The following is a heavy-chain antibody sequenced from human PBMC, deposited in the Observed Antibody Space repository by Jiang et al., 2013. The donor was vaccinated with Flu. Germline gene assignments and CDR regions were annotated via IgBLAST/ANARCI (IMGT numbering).Heavy chain of an antibody. D-gene: IGHD3-22*01. Sequence: GAEVKKPGASVKVSCKASGYTFTSYAMHRVRQAPGQRLEWMGRINPNSGGTNYAQNFQGRVTMTRDTSISTAYVELSSLRSDDTAVYYCARGYDSSGYSKYYFDYWGQGTLVTVSS. J-gene: IGHJ4*02. V-gene: IGHV1-2*06. CDR3: ARGYDSSGYSKYYFDY. CDR2: INPNSGGT. CDR1: GYTFTSYA.